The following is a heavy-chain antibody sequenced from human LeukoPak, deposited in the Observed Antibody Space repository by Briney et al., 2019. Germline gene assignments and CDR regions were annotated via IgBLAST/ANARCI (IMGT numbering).Heavy chain of an antibody. Sequence: GGSLRLSCAASGFTFSSYWMHWVRQAPGKGLVWVSCIRSDGSTTSIADSAKGRFTISRDNAKNTVYLQMNSLRAEDTAVYYCVRDNRSYNFDYWGQGTLVTVSS. J-gene: IGHJ4*02. CDR3: VRDNRSYNFDY. CDR2: IRSDGSTT. CDR1: GFTFSSYW. D-gene: IGHD1-26*01. V-gene: IGHV3-74*01.